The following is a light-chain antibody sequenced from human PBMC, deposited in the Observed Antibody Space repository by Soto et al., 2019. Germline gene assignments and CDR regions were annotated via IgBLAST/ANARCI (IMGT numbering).Light chain of an antibody. V-gene: IGKV3-20*01. CDR3: QQYGSSRALT. J-gene: IGKJ4*01. CDR2: GAS. Sequence: EIVLTQSTGTLSLSPGERATLSCRASQSVSSRYLAWYQQTPGQAPRLLIYGASSRATGIPDRFSGSGSGTDFTLTISSLEPEDFAVYYCQQYGSSRALTFGGGATVEIK. CDR1: QSVSSRY.